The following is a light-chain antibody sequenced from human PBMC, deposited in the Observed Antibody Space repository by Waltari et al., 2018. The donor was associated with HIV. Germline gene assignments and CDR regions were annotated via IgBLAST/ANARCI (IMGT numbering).Light chain of an antibody. CDR2: AAS. V-gene: IGKV1-12*01. Sequence: DIQLTQSPSSVSASVGDRITITFRASHNITNWLVWYHQRPGKAPQLLIYAASSLHSGVPSRFSGRGSGTDFTLTINSLQPEDFATYYCQQANSIPRTFGQGTRVEIK. CDR3: QQANSIPRT. CDR1: HNITNW. J-gene: IGKJ1*01.